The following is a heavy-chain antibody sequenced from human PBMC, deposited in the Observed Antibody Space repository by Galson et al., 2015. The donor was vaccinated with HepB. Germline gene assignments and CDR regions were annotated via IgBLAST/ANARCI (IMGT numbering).Heavy chain of an antibody. D-gene: IGHD5-12*01. Sequence: SLRLSCAASGFTFGDYTMSWFRQAPGKGLEWVGSIRSKAYGGTTEYVASVKRRFTISRHDSKSIAYLQINRLKTEDTAVYYCTGDRQGGYGPLDYWGQGTLVTVPS. J-gene: IGHJ4*02. CDR3: TGDRQGGYGPLDY. CDR1: GFTFGDYT. CDR2: IRSKAYGGTT. V-gene: IGHV3-49*03.